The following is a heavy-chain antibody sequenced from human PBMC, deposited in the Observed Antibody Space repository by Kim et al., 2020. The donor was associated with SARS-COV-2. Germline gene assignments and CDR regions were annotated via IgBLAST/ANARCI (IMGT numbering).Heavy chain of an antibody. D-gene: IGHD2-2*01. Sequence: GGSLRLSCAASGFSFDTYGIHWVRQSAGKGLEWVAVISHDGTKQYYGDSVKGRFTISRDNSKNTVSLQMNSLRAEDTALYHCAKPYCSDASCNRYYYYSMDVWGNGTTVTVSS. V-gene: IGHV3-30*18. CDR2: ISHDGTKQ. CDR3: AKPYCSDASCNRYYYYSMDV. J-gene: IGHJ6*03. CDR1: GFSFDTYG.